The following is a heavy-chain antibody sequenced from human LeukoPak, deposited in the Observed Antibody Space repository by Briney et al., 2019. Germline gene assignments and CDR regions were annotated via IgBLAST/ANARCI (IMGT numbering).Heavy chain of an antibody. Sequence: PSETLSLTCTVSGGSISSYYWSWIRQHPGKGLEWIGYIYYSGSTYYNPSLKSRVTISVDTSKNQFSLKLSSVTAADTAVYYCARADYDFWSGYTNWFDPWGQGTLVTVSS. D-gene: IGHD3-3*01. CDR2: IYYSGST. V-gene: IGHV4-59*06. CDR3: ARADYDFWSGYTNWFDP. J-gene: IGHJ5*02. CDR1: GGSISSYY.